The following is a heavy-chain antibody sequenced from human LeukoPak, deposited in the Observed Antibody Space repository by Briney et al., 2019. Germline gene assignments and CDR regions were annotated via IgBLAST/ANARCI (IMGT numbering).Heavy chain of an antibody. CDR1: GFTFGDYA. J-gene: IGHJ4*02. V-gene: IGHV3-49*04. CDR2: IRSKAYGGTT. CDR3: TTTYGDYLGY. Sequence: GGSLRLSCTASGFTFGDYAMSWVRQAPGKGLEWVGFIRSKAYGGTTEYAASVKGRFTISRDDSKSIAYLQMNGLKTEDTAVYYCTTTYGDYLGYWGQGTLVTVSS. D-gene: IGHD4-17*01.